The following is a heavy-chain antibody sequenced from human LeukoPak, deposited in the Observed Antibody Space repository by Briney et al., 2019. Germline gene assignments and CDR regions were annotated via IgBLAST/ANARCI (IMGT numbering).Heavy chain of an antibody. V-gene: IGHV3-48*01. CDR1: GFTFSDYY. CDR2: ISSSTTTT. CDR3: ARGPYGDYTSYYGVDV. D-gene: IGHD4-17*01. Sequence: GGSLRLSCAASGFTFSDYYMNWVRQAPGKGLEWVSYISSSTTTTFYTDSVKGRFTISRDSAKNSLYLHMNSLRVEDTAVYYCARGPYGDYTSYYGVDVWGQGTTVTVS. J-gene: IGHJ6*02.